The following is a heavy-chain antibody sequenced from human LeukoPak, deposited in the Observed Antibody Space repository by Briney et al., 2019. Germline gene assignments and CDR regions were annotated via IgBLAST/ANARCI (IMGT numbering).Heavy chain of an antibody. Sequence: GGSLRLSCAASGFTFSSYGMHWVRQAPGKGLEWVAVIWYDGSNKYYADSVKGRFTISRDNSKNTLYLQMNSLRAEDTAGYYCARDNSSGWYEVYALDIWGQGTMVTVSS. CDR2: IWYDGSNK. CDR1: GFTFSSYG. J-gene: IGHJ3*02. V-gene: IGHV3-33*01. CDR3: ARDNSSGWYEVYALDI. D-gene: IGHD6-19*01.